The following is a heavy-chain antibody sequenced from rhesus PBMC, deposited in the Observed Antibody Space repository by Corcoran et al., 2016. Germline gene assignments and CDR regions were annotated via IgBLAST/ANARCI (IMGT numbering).Heavy chain of an antibody. CDR3: ARVRGSNFWSGYYFDY. CDR1: GFTFSDYY. D-gene: IGHD3-3*01. J-gene: IGHJ4*01. Sequence: EVRLVESGGGLVQPGGSLRLFCAASGFTFSDYYFSRFPPSLGKGTDGVGFIRNKAYGGRAEYAASVKGRFTISRDESKSIAGRQMNSLKTEETAGYYCARVRGSNFWSGYYFDYWGQGVLVTVSS. V-gene: IGHV3-116*02. CDR2: IRNKAYGGRA.